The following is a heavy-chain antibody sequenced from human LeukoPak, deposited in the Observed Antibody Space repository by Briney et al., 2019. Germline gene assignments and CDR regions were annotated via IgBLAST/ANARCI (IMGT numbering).Heavy chain of an antibody. CDR3: ASGYCSGGSCYEEHY. CDR1: GFTFSSYS. J-gene: IGHJ4*02. CDR2: ISSSSSYI. V-gene: IGHV3-21*01. Sequence: GGSLRLSCAASGFTFSSYSMNWVRQAPGKGLEWVSSISSSSSYIYYADSVKGRFTISRDNAKNSLYLQMNSLRAEDTAVYYCASGYCSGGSCYEEHYRGQGTLVTVSS. D-gene: IGHD2-15*01.